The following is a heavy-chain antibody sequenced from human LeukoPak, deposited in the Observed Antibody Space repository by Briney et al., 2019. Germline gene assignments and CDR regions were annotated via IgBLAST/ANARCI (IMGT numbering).Heavy chain of an antibody. CDR1: GFTFSSYF. CDR3: ARDRPTTVTTTVFDY. Sequence: GGSLRLSCVASGFTFSSYFMSWVRQAPGKGLEWVSSISSSSSYIYYADSVKGRFTISRDNAKNSLYLQMNSLRAEDTAVYYCARDRPTTVTTTVFDYWGQGTLVTVSS. CDR2: ISSSSSYI. D-gene: IGHD4-17*01. V-gene: IGHV3-21*01. J-gene: IGHJ4*02.